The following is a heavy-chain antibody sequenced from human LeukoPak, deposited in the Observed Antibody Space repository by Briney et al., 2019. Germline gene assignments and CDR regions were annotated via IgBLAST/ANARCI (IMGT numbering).Heavy chain of an antibody. V-gene: IGHV5-51*01. CDR1: GYSFTSYW. Sequence: GESLKISCKGSGYSFTSYWIGGVRQMPGKGLEGMGIIYPGDSDTRYSPSFQGQVTISADKSISTAYLQWSSLKASDTAMYYRARPRKYSSGWSTIDYWGQGTLVTVSS. CDR3: ARPRKYSSGWSTIDY. D-gene: IGHD6-19*01. J-gene: IGHJ4*02. CDR2: IYPGDSDT.